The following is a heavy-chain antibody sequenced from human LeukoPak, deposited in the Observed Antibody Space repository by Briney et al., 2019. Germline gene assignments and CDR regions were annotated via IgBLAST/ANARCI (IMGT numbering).Heavy chain of an antibody. CDR1: GGSFSGYY. CDR2: INHSGST. CDR3: ARALSIAAAGTGWFDP. V-gene: IGHV4-34*01. Sequence: SETLSLTCAVYGGSFSGYYWSWIRQPPGKGLEWLGEINHSGSTNYNPSPKSRVTIAVDTSKNQFSLKLSSVTAADTAVYYCARALSIAAAGTGWFDPWGQGTLVTVSS. J-gene: IGHJ5*02. D-gene: IGHD6-13*01.